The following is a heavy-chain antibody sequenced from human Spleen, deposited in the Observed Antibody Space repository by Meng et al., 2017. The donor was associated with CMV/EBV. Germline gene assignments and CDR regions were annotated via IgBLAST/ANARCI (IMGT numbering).Heavy chain of an antibody. D-gene: IGHD2-2*01. Sequence: GGSLRLSCAASGFTFSSYSMNWVRQAPGKGLEWVSSISSSSSYIYSADSVKGRFTISRDNSKNTLYLQMNSLRAEDTAVYYCAKSGVVVPAAIDAFDIWGQGTTVTVSS. V-gene: IGHV3-21*04. CDR3: AKSGVVVPAAIDAFDI. CDR2: ISSSSSYI. CDR1: GFTFSSYS. J-gene: IGHJ3*02.